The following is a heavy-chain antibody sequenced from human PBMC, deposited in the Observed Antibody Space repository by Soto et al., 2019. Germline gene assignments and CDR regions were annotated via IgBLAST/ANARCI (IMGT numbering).Heavy chain of an antibody. CDR2: IIPIFGTA. V-gene: IGHV1-69*01. J-gene: IGHJ5*02. D-gene: IGHD1-26*01. Sequence: QVQLVQSGAEVKKPGSSVKVSCKASGGTFSSYAISWVRQAPGQVLEWLGGIIPIFGTANYAQKFQGRVTIDADESTSTASMELSSLRFEDTAVYYCARAIVGPTTTWWLDPWGQGTLVSVSA. CDR3: ARAIVGPTTTWWLDP. CDR1: GGTFSSYA.